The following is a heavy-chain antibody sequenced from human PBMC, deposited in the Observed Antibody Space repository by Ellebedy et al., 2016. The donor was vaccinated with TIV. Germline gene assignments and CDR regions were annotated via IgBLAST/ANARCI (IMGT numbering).Heavy chain of an antibody. CDR3: ARGRLLGPEIYDVSGYFPFYFDH. CDR1: GGSFSDYC. D-gene: IGHD3-22*01. V-gene: IGHV4-34*01. CDR2: INHRGGT. Sequence: SETLSLTXAVYGGSFSDYCWSWIRQSPGKGLEWIGEINHRGGTNYNPSLKSRVTISRNTSKNQFSLYLSSVTAADTAVYYCARGRLLGPEIYDVSGYFPFYFDHWGQGTLVTVSS. J-gene: IGHJ4*02.